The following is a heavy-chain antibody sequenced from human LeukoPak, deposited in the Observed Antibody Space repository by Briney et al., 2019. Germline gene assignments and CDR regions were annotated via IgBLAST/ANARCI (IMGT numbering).Heavy chain of an antibody. CDR1: GGSISSYY. CDR2: IYYSGST. J-gene: IGHJ4*02. CDR3: ARSSRVLWFGELS. V-gene: IGHV4-59*01. Sequence: SETLFLTCTVSGGSISSYYWSWIRQPPGKGLEWIGYIYYSGSTNYNPSLKSRVTISVDTSKNQFSLKLSSVTAADTAVYYCARSSRVLWFGELSWGQGTLVTVSS. D-gene: IGHD3-10*01.